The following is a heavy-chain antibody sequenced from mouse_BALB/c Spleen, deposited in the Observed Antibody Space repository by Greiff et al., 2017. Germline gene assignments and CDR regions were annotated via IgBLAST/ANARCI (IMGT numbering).Heavy chain of an antibody. J-gene: IGHJ2*01. CDR1: GFTFSSYA. Sequence: DVQLVESGGGLVKPGGSLKLSCAASGFTFSSYAMSWVRQTPEKRLEWVASISSGGSTYYPDSVKGRFTISRDNARNILYLQMSSLRSEDTAMYYCARGITTVVSVFDYWGQGTTLTVSS. V-gene: IGHV5-6-5*01. CDR3: ARGITTVVSVFDY. CDR2: ISSGGST. D-gene: IGHD1-1*01.